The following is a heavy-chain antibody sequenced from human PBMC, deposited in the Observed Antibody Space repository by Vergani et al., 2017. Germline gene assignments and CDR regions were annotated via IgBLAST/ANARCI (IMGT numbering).Heavy chain of an antibody. V-gene: IGHV4-59*01. J-gene: IGHJ4*02. CDR2: IYYSGST. CDR1: GGSISSYY. Sequence: QVQLQESGPGLVKPSETLYLTCTVPGGSISSYYWSWIRQPPGKGLEWIGYIYYSGSTNYNPSLKSRFTRSVDTSKNQFSLKLSSVTAADTAVYYCARSVSSWYYFDYWGQGTLVTVSS. D-gene: IGHD6-13*01. CDR3: ARSVSSWYYFDY.